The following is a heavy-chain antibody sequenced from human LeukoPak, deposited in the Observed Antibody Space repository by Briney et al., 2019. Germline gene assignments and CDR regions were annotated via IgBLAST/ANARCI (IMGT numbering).Heavy chain of an antibody. CDR1: GFTVSTDH. Sequence: GGSLRLSCAASGFTVSTDHMSWVRQAPGKGLEWVAVSYSGGTSQYAESVKGRFTISRDNSKNMLYLQMNSLRAEDTALYYCARVWELSFAYRGQGNLVTVSS. V-gene: IGHV3-53*01. J-gene: IGHJ4*02. CDR2: SYSGGTS. D-gene: IGHD1-26*01. CDR3: ARVWELSFAY.